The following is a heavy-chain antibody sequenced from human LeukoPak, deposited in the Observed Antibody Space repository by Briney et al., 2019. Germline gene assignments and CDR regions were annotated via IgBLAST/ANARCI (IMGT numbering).Heavy chain of an antibody. CDR1: GGSISSGSYY. CDR3: ARDLSQDYDILTGYYPHWYFDL. J-gene: IGHJ2*01. V-gene: IGHV4-61*02. Sequence: SQTLSLTCTVSGGSISSGSYYWSWIRQPAGKGLEWIGRIYTSGSTNYNPSLKSRVTISVDTSKNQFSLKLSSVTAADTAVYYRARDLSQDYDILTGYYPHWYFDLWGRGTLVTVSS. D-gene: IGHD3-9*01. CDR2: IYTSGST.